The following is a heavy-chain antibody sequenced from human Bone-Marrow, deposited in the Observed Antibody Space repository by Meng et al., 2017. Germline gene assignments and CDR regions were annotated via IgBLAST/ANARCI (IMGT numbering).Heavy chain of an antibody. D-gene: IGHD3-3*01. CDR1: GSTFSSYG. Sequence: GESLKFSCAASGSTFSSYGMPWVRQAPGKGLEEVAVIWYDGSNNYYADSVKGRFTISRDNSKNTLYLQMNSLRAEDTTVEYCARERSDFWSGYPIYYYYGMDVWGQGTTVTVSS. V-gene: IGHV3-33*01. CDR2: IWYDGSNN. CDR3: ARERSDFWSGYPIYYYYGMDV. J-gene: IGHJ6*02.